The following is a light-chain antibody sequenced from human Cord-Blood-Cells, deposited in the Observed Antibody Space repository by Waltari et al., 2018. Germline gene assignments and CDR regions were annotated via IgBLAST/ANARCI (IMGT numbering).Light chain of an antibody. CDR3: SSYTSSSTLV. J-gene: IGLJ1*01. CDR2: EFS. CDR1: VLVVGGYNY. V-gene: IGLV2-14*01. Sequence: QPALTHPASVSGSPGPSIPISCTGTVLVVGGYNYLAWYPQHPAKAPKLMIYEFSTRPSGVSNRFSGSKSGNTASLTISGRQAEDEADYYCSSYTSSSTLVFGTGTKVTVL.